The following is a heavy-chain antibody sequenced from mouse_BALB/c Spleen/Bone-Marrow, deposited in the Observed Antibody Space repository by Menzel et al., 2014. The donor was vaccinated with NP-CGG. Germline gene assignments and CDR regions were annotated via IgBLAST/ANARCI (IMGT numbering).Heavy chain of an antibody. Sequence: EVQGVDSGGGLVQPGGSRKLSCAASGFTFSSFGMHWVRQAPEKGLEWVAYISSGSSTIYYADTVKGRFTISRDNPKXTLFLQMTSLRSEDTAMYYCARYGYYDAMDYWGQGTSVTVSS. V-gene: IGHV5-17*02. J-gene: IGHJ4*01. D-gene: IGHD2-2*01. CDR2: ISSGSSTI. CDR1: GFTFSSFG. CDR3: ARYGYYDAMDY.